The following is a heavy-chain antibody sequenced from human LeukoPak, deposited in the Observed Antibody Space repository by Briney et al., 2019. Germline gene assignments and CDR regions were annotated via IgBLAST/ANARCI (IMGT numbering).Heavy chain of an antibody. D-gene: IGHD1-26*01. Sequence: PGGSLRLSCAASGFTFSSYAMSWVRQAPGKGLEWVSAISGSGASTYYADSVKGRFTVSRDNSKNTLYLQMNRLRAEDTAVYYCAKERGRRSYYVDYYYYMDAWGEGTTVTVSS. J-gene: IGHJ6*03. CDR2: ISGSGAST. CDR1: GFTFSSYA. V-gene: IGHV3-23*01. CDR3: AKERGRRSYYVDYYYYMDA.